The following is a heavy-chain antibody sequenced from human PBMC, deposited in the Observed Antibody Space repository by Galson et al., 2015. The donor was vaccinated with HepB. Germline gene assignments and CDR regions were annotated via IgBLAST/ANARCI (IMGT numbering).Heavy chain of an antibody. CDR2: IIPIFGTA. D-gene: IGHD2-21*01. J-gene: IGHJ3*02. Sequence: SVKVSCKASGGTFSSYAISWVRQAPGQGLEWMGGIIPIFGTANYAQKFQGRVTITADESTSTAYMELSSLRSEDTAVYYCARDPTYCGGDCYSPLRGLWPDAFDIWGQGTMVTVSS. V-gene: IGHV1-69*13. CDR1: GGTFSSYA. CDR3: ARDPTYCGGDCYSPLRGLWPDAFDI.